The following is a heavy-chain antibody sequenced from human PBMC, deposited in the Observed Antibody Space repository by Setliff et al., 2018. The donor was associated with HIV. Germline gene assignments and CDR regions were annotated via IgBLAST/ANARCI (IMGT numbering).Heavy chain of an antibody. V-gene: IGHV4-39*02. J-gene: IGHJ4*02. D-gene: IGHD3-9*01. CDR3: VRERDDLTGYYQDY. CDR1: GGSISSSSYS. Sequence: SETLSLTCTVSGGSISSSSYSWGWVRQPPGKALEWIGHIYYSGSTCNNPSRKSRGTISVDTSKNQFSLKLSSVTAADTAVYYCVRERDDLTGYYQDYWGQGTLVTVSS. CDR2: IYYSGST.